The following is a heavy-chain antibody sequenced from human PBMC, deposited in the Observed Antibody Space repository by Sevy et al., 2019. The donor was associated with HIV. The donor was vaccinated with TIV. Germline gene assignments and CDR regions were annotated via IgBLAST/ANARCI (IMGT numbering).Heavy chain of an antibody. CDR1: GFTFSSYW. J-gene: IGHJ4*02. CDR2: MKQDGSEK. V-gene: IGHV3-7*01. CDR3: VREGVGGYSYSLDC. D-gene: IGHD5-18*01. Sequence: GGSLRLSCAASGFTFSSYWMTWVRQAPGKGLEWVATMKQDGSEKYYVDSVKGRFTISRDKAKKSLYLQMNSLRVEDKAVYYCVREGVGGYSYSLDCWGQGTLVTVSS.